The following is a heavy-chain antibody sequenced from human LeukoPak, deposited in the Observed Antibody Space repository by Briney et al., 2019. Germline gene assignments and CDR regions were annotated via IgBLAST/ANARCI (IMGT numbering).Heavy chain of an antibody. CDR3: ARAISHFVIRGAAY. CDR1: GFTFKTFA. Sequence: PGGSLRLSCAASGFTFKTFAMSWVRQAPGKGLEWVSSSDAGGRLTYYDDSVKGRFTISRDNSRDTLYLQMDSLRAEDSAVYYCARAISHFVIRGAAYWGQGTQVTVSS. CDR2: SDAGGRLT. D-gene: IGHD3-3*01. J-gene: IGHJ4*02. V-gene: IGHV3-23*01.